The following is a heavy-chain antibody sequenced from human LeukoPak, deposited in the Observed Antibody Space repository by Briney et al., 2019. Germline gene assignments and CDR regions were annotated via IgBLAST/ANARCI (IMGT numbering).Heavy chain of an antibody. D-gene: IGHD4/OR15-4a*01. J-gene: IGHJ5*02. CDR2: INPNSGGT. CDR1: GYSFTGYC. V-gene: IGHV1-2*02. CDR3: ARDPGADYPYNWFDP. Sequence: ASVKVSCKASGYSFTGYCMHWVRQAPGQGLEWMGWINPNSGGTNCAQKFQGRVSMTRDTSISPAYMELSRLTSDDTAVYYCARDPGADYPYNWFDPWGQGTLVTVSS.